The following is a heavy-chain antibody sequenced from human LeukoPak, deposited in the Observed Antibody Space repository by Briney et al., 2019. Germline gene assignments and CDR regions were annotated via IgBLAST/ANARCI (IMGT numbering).Heavy chain of an antibody. CDR1: GGSISSHF. CDR3: ARLSYHDSSGYSERFDY. V-gene: IGHV4-59*08. J-gene: IGHJ4*02. Sequence: PSETLSLTCTVSGGSISSHFWSWIRQPPGKGLEWIGYIYYSGSTNYNPSPKSRVTISVDTYKNQFSLKLSSVTAADTAVYYCARLSYHDSSGYSERFDYWGQGTLVTVSS. D-gene: IGHD3-22*01. CDR2: IYYSGST.